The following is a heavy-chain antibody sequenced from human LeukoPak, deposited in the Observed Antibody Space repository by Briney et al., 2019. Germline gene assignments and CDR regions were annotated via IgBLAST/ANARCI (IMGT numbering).Heavy chain of an antibody. CDR3: ARDHGGAAAGGMDV. V-gene: IGHV1-18*01. D-gene: IGHD6-13*01. Sequence: GASVKVSCKASGYTFTSYGISWVRQAPGQGLEWMGWIRAYNGNTNYAQKLQGRVTMTTDTSTSTAYMELRSLRSDDTAVYYCARDHGGAAAGGMDVWGQGTTVTVSS. CDR1: GYTFTSYG. CDR2: IRAYNGNT. J-gene: IGHJ6*02.